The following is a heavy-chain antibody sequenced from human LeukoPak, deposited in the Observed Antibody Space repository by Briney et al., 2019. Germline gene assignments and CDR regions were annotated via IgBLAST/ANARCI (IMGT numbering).Heavy chain of an antibody. CDR2: IWNDGSNE. J-gene: IGHJ4*02. V-gene: IGHV3-33*06. CDR1: GFTFSSYE. Sequence: PGGSLRLSCAASGFTFSSYEMNWVRQAPGKGLEWVAVIWNDGSNEYYADSVKGRFTISRDNSKNTVSLQMNSLRDEDTAVYYCAKDAQRGFDYSNSLEYWGQGTLVTVSS. D-gene: IGHD4-11*01. CDR3: AKDAQRGFDYSNSLEY.